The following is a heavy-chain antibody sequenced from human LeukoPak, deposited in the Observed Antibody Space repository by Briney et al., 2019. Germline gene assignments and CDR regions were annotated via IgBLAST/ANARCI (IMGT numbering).Heavy chain of an antibody. V-gene: IGHV4-39*01. J-gene: IGHJ4*02. CDR3: AMTTVTTFFSASDDS. D-gene: IGHD4-17*01. Sequence: PSETLSLTCTVSGGSISSSSYYWGWIRQPPGKGLEWIGSLYYGGRTYYNPSLKSRVTISVDTSKNQFSLRLSSVTAADTAVYYCAMTTVTTFFSASDDSWGQGTLVTVSP. CDR2: LYYGGRT. CDR1: GGSISSSSYY.